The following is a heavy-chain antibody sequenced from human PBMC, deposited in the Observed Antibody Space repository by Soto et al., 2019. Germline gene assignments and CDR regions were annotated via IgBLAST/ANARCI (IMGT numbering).Heavy chain of an antibody. J-gene: IGHJ4*02. Sequence: ASVKVSFKVSGYTLTELSMHWLRQAPGKGLEWMGGFDPEDGETIYAQKFQGRVTMTEDTSTDTAYMELSSLRSEDTAVYYCATETIAAARSYYFDYWGQGTLVTVSS. D-gene: IGHD6-13*01. CDR3: ATETIAAARSYYFDY. CDR1: GYTLTELS. V-gene: IGHV1-24*01. CDR2: FDPEDGET.